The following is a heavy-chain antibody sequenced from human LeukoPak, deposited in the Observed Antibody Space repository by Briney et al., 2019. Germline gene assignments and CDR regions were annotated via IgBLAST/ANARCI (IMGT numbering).Heavy chain of an antibody. D-gene: IGHD5-24*01. V-gene: IGHV3-66*02. CDR3: TRDEKWLQFRDY. CDR2: IHSGGRT. CDR1: GFTVSSKN. Sequence: GGSLRLSCAASGFTVSSKNMSWVRQAPGKGLEWVSLIHSGGRTYYADSVKGRFAISRDNSKNTLFLQMNSLRVEDTAVYFCTRDEKWLQFRDYWGQGTLVTVSS. J-gene: IGHJ4*02.